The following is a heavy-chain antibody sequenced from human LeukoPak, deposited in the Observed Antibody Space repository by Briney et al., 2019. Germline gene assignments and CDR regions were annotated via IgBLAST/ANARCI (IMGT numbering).Heavy chain of an antibody. CDR1: EFTSSSYT. V-gene: IGHV3-23*01. Sequence: PGGSLRLSCATSEFTSSSYTMTWVRQAPGKGLEYVSGIGTSAGSTIYADSVKGRFTISRDNSKNTVYLQMDSLRVEDTAVYYCAKDPNWDRGYWGQGTLVTVSS. CDR2: IGTSAGST. J-gene: IGHJ4*02. D-gene: IGHD3-10*01. CDR3: AKDPNWDRGY.